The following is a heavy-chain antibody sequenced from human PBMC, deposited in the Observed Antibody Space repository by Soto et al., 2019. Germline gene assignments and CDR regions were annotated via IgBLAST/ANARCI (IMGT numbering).Heavy chain of an antibody. D-gene: IGHD1-1*01. J-gene: IGHJ6*02. CDR3: ARSGGTYYDYCYVMDV. CDR2: IDPSDSYT. CDR1: VYSFTSYW. Sequence: AESLKISCKGSVYSFTSYWISWVRQMPVKGLEWMGRIDPSDSYTNYSPSFQGHVTISADKSISTAYLQWSSLKASDTAMYYCARSGGTYYDYCYVMDVWGQGSMVIGS. V-gene: IGHV5-10-1*01.